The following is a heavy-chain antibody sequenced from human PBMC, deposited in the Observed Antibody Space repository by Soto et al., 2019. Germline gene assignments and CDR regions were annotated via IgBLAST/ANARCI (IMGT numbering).Heavy chain of an antibody. CDR1: GGSISSYY. V-gene: IGHV4-59*01. Sequence: NPSETLSLTCTVSGGSISSYYWSWIRQPPVKGLEWIGYIYYSGITNYNPSLKCRVSISVDTSENQFSLKLSSVTAADTVVYYCASSEYGPGLDNWFDPWGQGTLVTVSS. CDR2: IYYSGIT. J-gene: IGHJ5*02. CDR3: ASSEYGPGLDNWFDP. D-gene: IGHD3-10*01.